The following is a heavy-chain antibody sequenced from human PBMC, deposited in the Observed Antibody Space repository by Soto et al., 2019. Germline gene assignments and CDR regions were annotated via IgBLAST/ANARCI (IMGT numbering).Heavy chain of an antibody. CDR2: TYYRSKWYN. V-gene: IGHV6-1*01. Sequence: QTLSLTCAISGDSVSSNSAAWNWIRQSPSRGLEWLGRTYYRSKWYNDYAVSVKSRITINPDTSKNQFSLQLNSATPEDTAVYYCARDRITIFGVVRAVFDYWGQGTLVTVSS. D-gene: IGHD3-3*01. CDR3: ARDRITIFGVVRAVFDY. CDR1: GDSVSSNSAA. J-gene: IGHJ4*02.